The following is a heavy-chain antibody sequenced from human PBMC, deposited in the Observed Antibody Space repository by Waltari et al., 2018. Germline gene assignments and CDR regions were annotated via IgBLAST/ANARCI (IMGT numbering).Heavy chain of an antibody. CDR1: GGSTSHRDYY. J-gene: IGHJ5*02. CDR3: ARGWGTVSASRGTPPNWFDP. CDR2: IFYMGIT. V-gene: IGHV4-39*07. Sequence: QLQLQESGPGLVKPSETLSLPCLVSGGSTSHRDYYWAWIRQPPGKRLVRIGSIFYMGITYRNPSRKSRVSMSVYTSNNHFSLKLHAVTAAYTAMYFCARGWGTVSASRGTPPNWFDPWGQGTLVTVAS. D-gene: IGHD3-16*01.